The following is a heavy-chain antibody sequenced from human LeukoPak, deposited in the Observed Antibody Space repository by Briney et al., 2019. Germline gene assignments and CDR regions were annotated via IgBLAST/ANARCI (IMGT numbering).Heavy chain of an antibody. CDR2: IYHGGST. J-gene: IGHJ5*02. Sequence: SETLSLTCTVSGYSISSGYYWGWIRQPPGKGLEWIRSIYHGGSTYYNPSLKSRVTISVDTSKNQFSLKLSSVTAADTAVYYCARAIWPIYANWFDPWGQGTLVTVSS. CDR1: GYSISSGYY. D-gene: IGHD2/OR15-2a*01. V-gene: IGHV4-38-2*02. CDR3: ARAIWPIYANWFDP.